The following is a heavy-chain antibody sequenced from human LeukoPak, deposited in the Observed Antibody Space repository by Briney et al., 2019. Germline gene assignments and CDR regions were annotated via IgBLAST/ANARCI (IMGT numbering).Heavy chain of an antibody. D-gene: IGHD3-22*01. V-gene: IGHV4-31*03. CDR2: IYYSGST. Sequence: SETLSLTCTVSGSSISSGGYYWSWIRQHPGKGLEWIGYIYYSGSTYYNPSLKSRVTISVDTSKNQFSLKLSSVTAADTAVYYCARDDSSNYYGMDVWGQGTTVTVSS. CDR1: GSSISSGGYY. CDR3: ARDDSSNYYGMDV. J-gene: IGHJ6*02.